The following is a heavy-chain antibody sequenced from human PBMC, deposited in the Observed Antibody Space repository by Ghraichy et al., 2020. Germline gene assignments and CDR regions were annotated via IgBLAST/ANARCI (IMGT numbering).Heavy chain of an antibody. CDR3: AKELLMVYGDGVYFDY. J-gene: IGHJ4*02. CDR1: GFTFSSYG. Sequence: GGSLRLSCAASGFTFSSYGMHWVRQAPGKGLEWVAFIRYDGSNKYYADSVKGRFTISRDNSKNTLYLQMNSLRAEDTAVYYCAKELLMVYGDGVYFDYWGQGTLVTVSS. D-gene: IGHD2-8*01. V-gene: IGHV3-30*02. CDR2: IRYDGSNK.